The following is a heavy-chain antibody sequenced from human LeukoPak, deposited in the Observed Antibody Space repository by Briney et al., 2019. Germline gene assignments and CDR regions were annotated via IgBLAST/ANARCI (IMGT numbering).Heavy chain of an antibody. D-gene: IGHD3-10*01. V-gene: IGHV3-33*06. Sequence: PGGSLRLSCAASGFTFSSYGMHWVRQAPGKGLEWVAVIWYDGSNKYYADSVKGRFTISRDNSKNTLYLQMNSLRAEDTAVYYCAKAAQSRLRYYGSGSYEDYWGQRTLVTVSS. J-gene: IGHJ4*02. CDR2: IWYDGSNK. CDR3: AKAAQSRLRYYGSGSYEDY. CDR1: GFTFSSYG.